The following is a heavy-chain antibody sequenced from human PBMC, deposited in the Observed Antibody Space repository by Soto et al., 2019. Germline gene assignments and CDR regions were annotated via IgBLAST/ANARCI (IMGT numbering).Heavy chain of an antibody. Sequence: LRLSCAASGFTFSSYAMSWVRQAPGKGLEWVSAISGSGGSTYYADSVKGRFTISGDNSKNTLYLQMNSLRAEDTAVYYCAKLQYYYDSSGQEWGQGTLVTVSS. V-gene: IGHV3-23*01. D-gene: IGHD3-22*01. J-gene: IGHJ4*02. CDR1: GFTFSSYA. CDR3: AKLQYYYDSSGQE. CDR2: ISGSGGST.